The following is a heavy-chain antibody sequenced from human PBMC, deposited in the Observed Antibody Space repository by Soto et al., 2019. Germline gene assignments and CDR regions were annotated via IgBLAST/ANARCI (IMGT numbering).Heavy chain of an antibody. Sequence: SETLSLTCTVSGGSISSYYWSWIRQPPGKGLEWIGYIYYSGSTNYNPSLKSRVTISVDTSKNQFSLKLSSVTAADTAVYYCARLLSSWSIRYEVFYFDYWGQGTLVTVSS. V-gene: IGHV4-59*01. J-gene: IGHJ4*02. CDR2: IYYSGST. CDR1: GGSISSYY. CDR3: ARLLSSWSIRYEVFYFDY. D-gene: IGHD6-13*01.